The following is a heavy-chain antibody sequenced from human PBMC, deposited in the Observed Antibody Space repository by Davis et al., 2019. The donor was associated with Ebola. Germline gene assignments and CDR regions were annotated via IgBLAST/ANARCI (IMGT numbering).Heavy chain of an antibody. V-gene: IGHV3-64*04. Sequence: GGSLRLSCVVSGFAFGSYGMHWVRQAPGKGLECVSAIRSDGINTYYADSVKGRFTISRDNSKNTLHLQMNRLREEDTAVYYCARVGIASGTALKGIDYWGQGTLVTVSS. CDR1: GFAFGSYG. CDR3: ARVGIASGTALKGIDY. D-gene: IGHD1-1*01. CDR2: IRSDGINT. J-gene: IGHJ4*02.